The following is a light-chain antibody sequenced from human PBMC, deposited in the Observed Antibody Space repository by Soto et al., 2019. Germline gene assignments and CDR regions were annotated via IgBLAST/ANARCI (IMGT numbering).Light chain of an antibody. CDR2: KAS. CDR3: QQANTDPWT. J-gene: IGKJ1*01. Sequence: DIQMTQSPSTLSASVGDRVTITCRASQSISSWLAWYQQKPGKAPKVLIYKASSLESGVPSRFSGSGSVTEFTLTISSLQPDDFATYYCQQANTDPWTFGQGTEV. V-gene: IGKV1-5*03. CDR1: QSISSW.